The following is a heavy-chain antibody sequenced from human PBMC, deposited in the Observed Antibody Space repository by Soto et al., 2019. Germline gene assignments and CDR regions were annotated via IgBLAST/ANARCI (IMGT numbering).Heavy chain of an antibody. V-gene: IGHV1-24*01. J-gene: IGHJ6*02. Sequence: ASVKVSCQVSGYTLTELSMHWVRQAPGKGLEWMGGFDPEDGETIYAQKFQGRVTMTEDTSTDTAYMELSSLRSEDTAVYYCATDSGSYDFWSGYPRYYYYGMDVWGQGTTVTVS. CDR3: ATDSGSYDFWSGYPRYYYYGMDV. CDR1: GYTLTELS. D-gene: IGHD3-3*01. CDR2: FDPEDGET.